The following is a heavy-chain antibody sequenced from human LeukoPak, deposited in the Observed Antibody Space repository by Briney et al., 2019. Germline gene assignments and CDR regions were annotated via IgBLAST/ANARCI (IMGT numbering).Heavy chain of an antibody. CDR1: GGSISSYY. Sequence: SETLSLTCTVSGGSISSYYWSWSRQPPGKGLEWIGYIYYSGSTNYNPSLKSRVTISVDTSKNQFSLKLSSVTAADTAVYYCARRLTPDAFDIWGQGTMVTVSS. D-gene: IGHD1-14*01. V-gene: IGHV4-59*08. CDR3: ARRLTPDAFDI. J-gene: IGHJ3*02. CDR2: IYYSGST.